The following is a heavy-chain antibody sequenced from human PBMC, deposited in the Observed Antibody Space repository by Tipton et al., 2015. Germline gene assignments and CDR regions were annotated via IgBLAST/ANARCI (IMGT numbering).Heavy chain of an antibody. V-gene: IGHV3-21*01. CDR1: GFTFSTYS. CDR3: ARTWDGRGMPAPLDY. J-gene: IGHJ4*02. D-gene: IGHD6-13*01. CDR2: ITSSCTSI. Sequence: SLRLSCAASGFTFSTYSMNWVRQAPGKGLEWVSCITSSCTSISHADSMKGRITISRDNANNSRHLQMNSLRAEDTAVYYCARTWDGRGMPAPLDYWGQGTLVTVSS.